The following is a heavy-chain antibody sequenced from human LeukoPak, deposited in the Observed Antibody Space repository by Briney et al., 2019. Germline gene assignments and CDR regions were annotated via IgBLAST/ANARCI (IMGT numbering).Heavy chain of an antibody. CDR3: ARDLGNDYGLNWLDP. Sequence: GASVTVSCKASGYTFTSYGISWVRQAPGQGLEWMGWISDYNGNTNYAQKLQGRVTMTTDTSTSTTYMELRSLRSDDTAVYYCARDLGNDYGLNWLDPWGQGTLVTVSS. CDR2: ISDYNGNT. J-gene: IGHJ5*02. V-gene: IGHV1-18*01. D-gene: IGHD4-17*01. CDR1: GYTFTSYG.